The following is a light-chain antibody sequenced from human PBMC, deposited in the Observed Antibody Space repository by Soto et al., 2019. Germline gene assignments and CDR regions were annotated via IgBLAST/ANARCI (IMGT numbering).Light chain of an antibody. Sequence: EIGLTQSPGTLPLSPGERATLSCRASQSLNSRRLAWYQQQPGQPPRLLLHAASTRATDIPDRFSGRGSGTGFTPTISRLEPASLLVYFCELYGGSPLSFGPGTKVDVE. CDR2: AAS. CDR1: QSLNSRR. V-gene: IGKV3-20*01. CDR3: ELYGGSPLS. J-gene: IGKJ3*01.